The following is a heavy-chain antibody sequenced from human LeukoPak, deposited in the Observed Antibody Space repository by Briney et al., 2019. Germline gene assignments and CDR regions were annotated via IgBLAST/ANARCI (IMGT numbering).Heavy chain of an antibody. CDR2: IYAGGTT. V-gene: IGHV3-53*01. D-gene: IGHD1-26*01. CDR1: GFTVSSHY. J-gene: IGHJ4*02. Sequence: GGSLRLSCAVSGFTVSSHYMNWVRQAPGKGLEWASVIYAGGTTFYADPVKVRFTTSRHNSKNMLYLQMNSLRADDTAVYYCAKEIVGAVWGAFDYWGQGTLVTVSS. CDR3: AKEIVGAVWGAFDY.